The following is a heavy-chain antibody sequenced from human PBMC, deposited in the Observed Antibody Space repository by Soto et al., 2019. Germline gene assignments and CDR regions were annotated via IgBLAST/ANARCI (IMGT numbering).Heavy chain of an antibody. J-gene: IGHJ5*01. V-gene: IGHV4-59*01. CDR2: IFHTGIT. CDR1: GGSFINDY. Sequence: SETLSLTCFLSGGSFINDYWTWSRQPPGKGLEWIGYIFHTGITDYNPSVKSRVTISIDKSRNLFSLNLTSVTAADTAVYYCARDRYFYDSRGYYRTLDSWGQGTLVTVSS. D-gene: IGHD3-22*01. CDR3: ARDRYFYDSRGYYRTLDS.